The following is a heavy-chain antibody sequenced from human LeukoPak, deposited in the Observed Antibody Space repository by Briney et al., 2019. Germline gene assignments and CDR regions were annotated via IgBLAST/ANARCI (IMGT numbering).Heavy chain of an antibody. V-gene: IGHV4-61*02. Sequence: SQTLSLTCTVSGGSISSGSYYWSWIRQPAGKGLEWIGRIYTSGSTNYNPSLKSRVTISVDTSKNQFSLKLSSVTAADTAVYYCAFSTGTTKWMAFDIWGQGTMVTVSS. CDR1: GGSISSGSYY. CDR3: AFSTGTTKWMAFDI. D-gene: IGHD1-1*01. CDR2: IYTSGST. J-gene: IGHJ3*02.